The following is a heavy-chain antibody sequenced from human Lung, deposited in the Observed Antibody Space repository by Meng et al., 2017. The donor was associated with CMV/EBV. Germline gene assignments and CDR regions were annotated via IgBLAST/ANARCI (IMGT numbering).Heavy chain of an antibody. V-gene: IGHV1-18*01. CDR3: ARGKYSNYELDWFDP. CDR2: ISAYNGNT. D-gene: IGHD4-11*01. CDR1: GYTFTSYG. Sequence: ASVXVSCKASGYTFTSYGITWVRQAPGQGLEWMGWISAYNGNTNYAQKLRGRVTMTTDTSTSTAYMELRSLRSDDTAVYYCARGKYSNYELDWFDPWDQGTXVTVSS. J-gene: IGHJ5*02.